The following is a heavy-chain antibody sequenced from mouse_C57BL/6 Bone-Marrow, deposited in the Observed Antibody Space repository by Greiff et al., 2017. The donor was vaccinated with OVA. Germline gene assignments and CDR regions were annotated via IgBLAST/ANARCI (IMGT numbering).Heavy chain of an antibody. CDR2: IDPENGDT. V-gene: IGHV14-4*01. D-gene: IGHD1-1*01. J-gene: IGHJ2*01. Sequence: EVQLQQSGAELVRPGASVKLSCTASGFNIKDDYMHWVKQRPEQGLEWIGWIDPENGDTEYASKFQGKATITADTSSNTAYLQLSSLTSEDTAVYYCTPSTTVVGWGQGTTLTVSS. CDR3: TPSTTVVG. CDR1: GFNIKDDY.